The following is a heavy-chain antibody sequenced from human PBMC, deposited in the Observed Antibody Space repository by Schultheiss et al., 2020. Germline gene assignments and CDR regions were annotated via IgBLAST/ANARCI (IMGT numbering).Heavy chain of an antibody. CDR1: GFTFSSYG. CDR3: AKVGIVGATFYYYGMDV. Sequence: GGSLRLSCAASGFTFSSYGMHWVRQAPGKGLEWVSAISGSGGSTYYADSVKGRFTISRDNSKNTLYLQMNSLRAEDTAVYYCAKVGIVGATFYYYGMDVWGQGTTVNVSS. J-gene: IGHJ6*02. V-gene: IGHV3-23*01. D-gene: IGHD1-26*01. CDR2: ISGSGGST.